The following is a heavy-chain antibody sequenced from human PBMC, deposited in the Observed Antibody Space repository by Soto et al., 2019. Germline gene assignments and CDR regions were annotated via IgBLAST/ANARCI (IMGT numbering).Heavy chain of an antibody. CDR2: ISGSGGST. V-gene: IGHV3-23*01. Sequence: EVQLLESGGGLVQPGGSLRLSCAASGFTFSSYAMSWVRQAPGKGLEWVSAISGSGGSTYYADSVKGRFTISRDNSKNTLYLQMNSLRAEDTAVYYCAKISSITGNLDYYCYGMDVWGQGTTVTVSS. CDR3: AKISSITGNLDYYCYGMDV. D-gene: IGHD1-20*01. J-gene: IGHJ6*02. CDR1: GFTFSSYA.